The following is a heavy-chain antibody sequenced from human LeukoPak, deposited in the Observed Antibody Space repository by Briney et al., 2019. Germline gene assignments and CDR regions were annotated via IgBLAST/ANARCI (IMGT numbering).Heavy chain of an antibody. V-gene: IGHV1-8*03. D-gene: IGHD3-10*01. Sequence: ASVKVSCKASGYTFTSYDINRVRQATGQGLEWTGWMNPNSGNTGYAQKFQGRVTITRNTSISTAYMELSSLRSEDTAVYYCARGEFYYYYMDVWGKGTTVTVSS. CDR2: MNPNSGNT. CDR1: GYTFTSYD. CDR3: ARGEFYYYYMDV. J-gene: IGHJ6*03.